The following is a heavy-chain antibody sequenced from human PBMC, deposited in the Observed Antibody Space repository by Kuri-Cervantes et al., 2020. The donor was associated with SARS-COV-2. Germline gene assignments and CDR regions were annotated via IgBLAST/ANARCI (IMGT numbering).Heavy chain of an antibody. CDR3: AGTEILLGNWFDP. CDR1: GGSISSGDYY. V-gene: IGHV4-30-4*08. J-gene: IGHJ5*02. D-gene: IGHD1-1*01. Sequence: SETLSLTCTVSGGSISSGDYYWSWIRQPPGKGLEWIGYIYYSGSTYYNPSLKSRVTISVDTSKNQFSLKLSSVTAADTAVYYCAGTEILLGNWFDPWGQGTLVTVSS. CDR2: IYYSGST.